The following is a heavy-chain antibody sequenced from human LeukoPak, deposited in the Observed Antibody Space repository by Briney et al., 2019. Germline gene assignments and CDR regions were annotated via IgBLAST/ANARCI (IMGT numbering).Heavy chain of an antibody. CDR2: IYYSGST. CDR1: GGSISSYY. J-gene: IGHJ4*02. D-gene: IGHD6-19*01. CDR3: ARGSGWYLFDY. V-gene: IGHV4-59*01. Sequence: SETLSLTCTVSGGSISSYYWSWIRQPPGKGREWIGFIYYSGSTNYNPSLKRRVTISVDTSKNQFSLKLSSVTAADTAVYYCARGSGWYLFDYWGQGTLVTVSS.